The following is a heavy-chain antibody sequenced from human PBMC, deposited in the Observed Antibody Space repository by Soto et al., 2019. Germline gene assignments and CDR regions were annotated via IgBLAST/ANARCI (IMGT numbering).Heavy chain of an antibody. D-gene: IGHD6-13*01. J-gene: IGHJ5*02. V-gene: IGHV5-10-1*01. CDR2: IDPSDSYT. Sequence: GESLKISCKGSGYSFTSYWINWVRQMPGKGLEWMGRIDPSDSYTNYSPSFQGHVTISADKSISTAYLQWSSLKASDTAMYYCARRHSSSSAFDPWGPGTLVTVSS. CDR1: GYSFTSYW. CDR3: ARRHSSSSAFDP.